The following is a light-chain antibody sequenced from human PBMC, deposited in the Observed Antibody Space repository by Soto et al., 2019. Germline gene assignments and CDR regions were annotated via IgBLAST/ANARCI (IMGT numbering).Light chain of an antibody. Sequence: EIVMTQSPATLSVSPGERATLSCRASQSIGSNLAWYQQKPGQAPRLLIYGASNRATGIPDRFSGSGSGTEFTLTISSLQSEDFAVYYCQQYDNWPLTFGGGTKVDIK. CDR1: QSIGSN. J-gene: IGKJ4*01. CDR2: GAS. V-gene: IGKV3D-15*01. CDR3: QQYDNWPLT.